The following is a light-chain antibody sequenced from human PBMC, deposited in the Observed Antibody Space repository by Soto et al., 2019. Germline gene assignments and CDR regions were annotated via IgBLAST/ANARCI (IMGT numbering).Light chain of an antibody. CDR2: GAS. V-gene: IGKV3-20*01. CDR1: QSVSSSY. CDR3: QQYGSSLSIT. J-gene: IGKJ5*01. Sequence: EIVLTQSPGTLSLSPGERVTLSCRASQSVSSSYLAWYQQKPGQAPRLLIYGASSRATGIPDRFSGSGSGTDFTLTISRLEPEDFAAYYCQQYGSSLSITFGQGTRLENK.